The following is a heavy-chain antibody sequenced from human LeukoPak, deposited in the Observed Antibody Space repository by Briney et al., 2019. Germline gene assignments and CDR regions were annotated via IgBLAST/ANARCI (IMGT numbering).Heavy chain of an antibody. CDR2: IKPDESEK. Sequence: GGSLRLSCAASGFTFSNYWMTWVRQAPGKGLEWVANIKPDESEKYYVGSVKGRFTISRDNAKNSLYLQMNSLRAEDTALYHCARVGYYDSSGYYYFDYWGQGTLVTVSS. CDR3: ARVGYYDSSGYYYFDY. D-gene: IGHD3-22*01. J-gene: IGHJ4*02. V-gene: IGHV3-7*03. CDR1: GFTFSNYW.